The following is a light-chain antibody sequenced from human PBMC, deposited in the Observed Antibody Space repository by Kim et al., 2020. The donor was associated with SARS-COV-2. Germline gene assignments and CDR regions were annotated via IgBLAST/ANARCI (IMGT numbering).Light chain of an antibody. CDR2: EVS. CDR1: SSDVGNYKY. Sequence: QSVLTQPPSASGSPGQSVTISCTGTSSDVGNYKYVSWYQQHPGKAPKLMIYEVSQRTSGVPDRFSGSKSGNTASLTVSGLQAEDEADYYCCSYAGSNNFEVVCGGGTKVTIL. CDR3: CSYAGSNNFEVV. V-gene: IGLV2-8*01. J-gene: IGLJ2*01.